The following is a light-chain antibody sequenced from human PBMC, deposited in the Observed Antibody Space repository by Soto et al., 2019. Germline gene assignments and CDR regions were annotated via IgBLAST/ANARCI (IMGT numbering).Light chain of an antibody. Sequence: DIQMTQSPSSLSASVGDRVTITCRASQGISNYSAWYQQKPGKVPKLLIYAASTLQSGVPSRFSGSGCGTDFTLPNSSLQAEDVATYYCQKYNSAPRTFGQGTKVEIK. CDR2: AAS. CDR1: QGISNY. J-gene: IGKJ1*01. V-gene: IGKV1-27*01. CDR3: QKYNSAPRT.